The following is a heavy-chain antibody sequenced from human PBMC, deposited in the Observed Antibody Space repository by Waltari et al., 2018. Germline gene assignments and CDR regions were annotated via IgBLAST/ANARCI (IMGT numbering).Heavy chain of an antibody. CDR1: GYTFTGYY. CDR2: INPNRGGT. Sequence: VQLVQSGAEVKKPGASVKVSCKASGYTFTGYYMHWVRQAPGQGLEWMGWINPNRGGTNYAQKFQGWVTMTRDTSISTAYMELSRLRSDDTAVYYCARGDFWSGYTDYWGQGTLVTVSS. V-gene: IGHV1-2*04. CDR3: ARGDFWSGYTDY. J-gene: IGHJ4*02. D-gene: IGHD3-3*01.